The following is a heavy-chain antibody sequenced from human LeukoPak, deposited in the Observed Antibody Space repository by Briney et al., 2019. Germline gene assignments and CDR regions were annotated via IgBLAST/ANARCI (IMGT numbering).Heavy chain of an antibody. D-gene: IGHD3-22*01. CDR1: GGSISSGDYY. CDR2: IYYSGST. Sequence: SETLSPTRTVSGGSISSGDYYWSWIRQPPGKGLEWIGYIYYSGSTYYNPSLKSRVTISVDTSKNQFSLKLSSVTAADTAVYYCARETTYYYDSSGYYYGYYFDYWGQGTLVTVSS. V-gene: IGHV4-30-4*01. CDR3: ARETTYYYDSSGYYYGYYFDY. J-gene: IGHJ4*02.